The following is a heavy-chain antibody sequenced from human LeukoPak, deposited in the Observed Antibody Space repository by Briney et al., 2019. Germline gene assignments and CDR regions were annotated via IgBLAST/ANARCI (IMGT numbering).Heavy chain of an antibody. J-gene: IGHJ4*02. CDR3: ARGFGGYDLGFDY. CDR1: GFTFSSNY. Sequence: PGGSLRLSCAASGFTFSSNYMSWVRQAPGKGLEWVSVIYSGGSTYYADSVKGRFTISRDNSKNTLYLQMNSLRAEDTAVYYCARGFGGYDLGFDYWGQGTLVTVSS. CDR2: IYSGGST. V-gene: IGHV3-66*01. D-gene: IGHD5-12*01.